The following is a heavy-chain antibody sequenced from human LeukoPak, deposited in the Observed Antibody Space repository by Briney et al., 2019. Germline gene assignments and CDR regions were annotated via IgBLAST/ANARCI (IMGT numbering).Heavy chain of an antibody. CDR2: ISGSGGST. Sequence: GGSLRLSCAASGFPFSNYAMSWVRQAPGKGLGWVSAISGSGGSTYYADSVKGRFTISRDNSKNTLYLQMNSLRAEDTAVYYCAKPPNYYDSSGYDYWGQGTLVTVSS. CDR1: GFPFSNYA. V-gene: IGHV3-23*01. CDR3: AKPPNYYDSSGYDY. D-gene: IGHD3-22*01. J-gene: IGHJ4*02.